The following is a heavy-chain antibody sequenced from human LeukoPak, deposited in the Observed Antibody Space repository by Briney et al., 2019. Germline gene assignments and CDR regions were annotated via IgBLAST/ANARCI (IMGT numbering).Heavy chain of an antibody. CDR1: GGSFSGYY. J-gene: IGHJ4*02. CDR2: INHSGST. D-gene: IGHD4-17*01. Sequence: SETLSLTCAVYGGSFSGYYWSWIRQPPGKGLEWIGEINHSGSTNYNPSLKSRVTISVDTSKNQFSLKLSSVTAADTAVYYCARGNGDYRYWGQGTLGTVSS. V-gene: IGHV4-34*01. CDR3: ARGNGDYRY.